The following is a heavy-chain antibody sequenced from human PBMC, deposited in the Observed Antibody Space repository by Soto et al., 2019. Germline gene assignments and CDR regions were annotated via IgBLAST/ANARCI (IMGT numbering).Heavy chain of an antibody. CDR1: GGTFRSYT. CDR3: ARDEIVLVPITSGTYYNYGLDV. CDR2: IIPIFATA. D-gene: IGHD2-2*01. J-gene: IGHJ6*02. Sequence: SVKVSCKASGGTFRSYTVSWVRQAPGQGLEWMGGIIPIFATANYAQKFQGRVTITADESTSTAYMELSSLRSEDTAVYYCARDEIVLVPITSGTYYNYGLDVCGQGTTVTVSS. V-gene: IGHV1-69*13.